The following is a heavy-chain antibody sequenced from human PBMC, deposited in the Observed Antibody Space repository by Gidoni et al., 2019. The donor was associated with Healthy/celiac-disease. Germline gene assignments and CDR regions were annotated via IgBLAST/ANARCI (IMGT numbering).Heavy chain of an antibody. V-gene: IGHV4-4*02. J-gene: IGHJ4*02. D-gene: IGHD6-25*01. CDR3: AGGLSDEVPGVAAEC. CDR1: GCSISRSNW. Sequence: QVQLQESGPGLVKPSGTLSLTCAVSGCSISRSNWLSWVRQPPGEGLEWIGESNHSGSTNYNPSLKSRVTISVDKSKNQFSLKLSSVTAADTAVYYCAGGLSDEVPGVAAECWCQGTLVTVSS. CDR2: SNHSGST.